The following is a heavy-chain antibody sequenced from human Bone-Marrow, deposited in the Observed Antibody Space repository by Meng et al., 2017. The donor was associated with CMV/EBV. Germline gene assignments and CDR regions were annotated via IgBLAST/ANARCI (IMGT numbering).Heavy chain of an antibody. J-gene: IGHJ4*02. CDR1: GGSVSSGSYY. CDR3: ARDYEYVWGTLGY. D-gene: IGHD3-16*01. V-gene: IGHV4-61*01. CDR2: IYYSGST. Sequence: GSLRLSCTVSGGSVSSGSYYWSWIRQPPGKGLEWIGYIYYSGSTNYNPSLKSRVTISVDTSKNQFSLKLRSVTAADTAVYYCARDYEYVWGTLGYWGEGTLVTVSS.